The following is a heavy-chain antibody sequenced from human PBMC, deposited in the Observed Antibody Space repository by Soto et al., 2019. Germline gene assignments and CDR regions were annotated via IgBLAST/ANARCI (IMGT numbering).Heavy chain of an antibody. V-gene: IGHV3-15*01. CDR2: IKSKTDGGTT. J-gene: IGHJ4*02. Sequence: GGSLRLSCAASGFTFSNAWMSWVRQAPGKGLEWVGRIKSKTDGGTTDYAAPVKGRFTISRDDSKNTLYLQMNSLKTEDTAVYYCTTDVYRYCSSTSCFSFSGWGQGTLVTVSS. CDR1: GFTFSNAW. D-gene: IGHD2-2*01. CDR3: TTDVYRYCSSTSCFSFSG.